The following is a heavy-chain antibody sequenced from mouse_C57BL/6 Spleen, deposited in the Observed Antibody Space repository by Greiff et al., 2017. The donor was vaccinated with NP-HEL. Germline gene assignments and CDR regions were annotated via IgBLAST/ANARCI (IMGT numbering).Heavy chain of an antibody. D-gene: IGHD1-1*01. CDR1: GYTFTNYW. CDR3: AIESGYYYGSSPYWYFDV. V-gene: IGHV1-63*01. CDR2: IYPGGGYT. Sequence: QVQLQQPGAELVKPGASVKLSCKASGYTFTNYWIGWAKQRPGHGLEWIGDIYPGGGYTNYNEKFKGKATLTADKSSSTAYMQFSSLTSEDSAIYYCAIESGYYYGSSPYWYFDVWGTGTTVTVSS. J-gene: IGHJ1*03.